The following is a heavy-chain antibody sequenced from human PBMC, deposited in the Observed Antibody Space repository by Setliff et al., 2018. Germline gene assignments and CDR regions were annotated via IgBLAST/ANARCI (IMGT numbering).Heavy chain of an antibody. Sequence: ASVKVSCKASGSNFIGYYLYWLRQAPGQGLEWMGWMNSNTGGTNSAQKFQGRITMTRDTSIRTAYMELRSLRSDDTAAYYCARVFFGVNDGLYHYFNMDIWGKGTTVTVSS. J-gene: IGHJ6*03. CDR3: ARVFFGVNDGLYHYFNMDI. CDR1: GSNFIGYY. CDR2: MNSNTGGT. D-gene: IGHD3-10*01. V-gene: IGHV1-2*02.